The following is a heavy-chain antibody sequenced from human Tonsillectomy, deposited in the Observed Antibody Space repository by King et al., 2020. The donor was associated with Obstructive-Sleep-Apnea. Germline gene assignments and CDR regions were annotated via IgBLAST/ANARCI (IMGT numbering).Heavy chain of an antibody. CDR2: FYFGGNT. CDR3: ARAPDSTGGGRYFDY. Sequence: QLQESGPRLVKPSETLSLTCTVSGASITRSGYYWGWIRQPPGKGLEWIGTFYFGGNTYYNPSLKSRLTTSVDTSKNQFSLQLTSVTAGDTAVYYCARAPDSTGGGRYFDYWGQGALVTVSS. CDR1: GASITRSGYY. J-gene: IGHJ4*02. V-gene: IGHV4-39*01. D-gene: IGHD2-8*02.